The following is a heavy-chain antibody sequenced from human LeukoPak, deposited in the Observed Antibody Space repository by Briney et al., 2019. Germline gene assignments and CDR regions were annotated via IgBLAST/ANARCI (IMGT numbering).Heavy chain of an antibody. Sequence: PGGSLRLSCTASGFTLGDYAMSWVRQAPGKGLEWVGFIRSKAYGGTTEYAASVKGRFTISRDDSKSIAYLQMNSLKTEDTAVYYCTRDPLHCSSTSCPGGYYFDYWGQGTLVTVSS. CDR3: TRDPLHCSSTSCPGGYYFDY. CDR1: GFTLGDYA. J-gene: IGHJ4*02. CDR2: IRSKAYGGTT. V-gene: IGHV3-49*04. D-gene: IGHD2-2*01.